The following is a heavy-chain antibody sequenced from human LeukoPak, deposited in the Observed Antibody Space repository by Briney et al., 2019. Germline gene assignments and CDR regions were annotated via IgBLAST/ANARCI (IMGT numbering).Heavy chain of an antibody. V-gene: IGHV1-69*04. D-gene: IGHD2-2*02. CDR3: ASVPTSIPLDY. CDR2: IIPILGIA. J-gene: IGHJ4*02. Sequence: GSSVKVSCKASGGTFSSYAISWVRQAPGQGLEWMGRIIPILGIANYAQKFQGRVTITADKSTSTAYMELSSLRSEDTAVYYCASVPTSIPLDYRGQGTLVTVSS. CDR1: GGTFSSYA.